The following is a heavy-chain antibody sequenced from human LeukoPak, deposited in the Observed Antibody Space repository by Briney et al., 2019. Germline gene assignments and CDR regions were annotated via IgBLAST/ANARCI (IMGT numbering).Heavy chain of an antibody. V-gene: IGHV4-61*01. J-gene: IGHJ5*02. CDR2: IYYSGST. Sequence: SETLSLTCTVSGGSVSSGSYYWSWIRQPPGKGLEWIGYIYYSGSTNYNPSLKSRVTISVDTSKNQFSLKLCSVTAADTAVYYCARDIAAAGTNWFDPWGQGPLVTVSS. CDR1: GGSVSSGSYY. CDR3: ARDIAAAGTNWFDP. D-gene: IGHD6-13*01.